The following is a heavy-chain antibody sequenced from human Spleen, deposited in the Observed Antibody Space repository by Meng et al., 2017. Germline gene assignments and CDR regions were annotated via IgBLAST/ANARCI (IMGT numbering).Heavy chain of an antibody. V-gene: IGHV1-2*06. J-gene: IGHJ4*02. CDR3: ARDEDISAAGKLFGDY. CDR1: GYTFAAYW. D-gene: IGHD6-13*01. Sequence: QVELVQSGPEVKKPGASVKLSCKPSGYTFAAYWIHWLRQAPGHGLEWMGRIDPNNDHTQYAQNFQGRVTMTSDTSISTVYMELNGLRSDDTAVYYCARDEDISAAGKLFGDYWGQGTLVTVSS. CDR2: IDPNNDHT.